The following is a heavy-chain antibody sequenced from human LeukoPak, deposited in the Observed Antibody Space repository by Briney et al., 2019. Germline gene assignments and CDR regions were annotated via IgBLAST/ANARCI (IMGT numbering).Heavy chain of an antibody. D-gene: IGHD3-22*01. CDR3: ASLGDYDSSGYRYFDL. Sequence: SETLSLTCTVSGGSISSYYWSWIRQPPGKGLEWIGYIYYSGSTNYNPSLKSRVTISVDTSKNQFSLKLSSVTAADTAVYYCASLGDYDSSGYRYFDLWAVAPWSLSPQ. CDR2: IYYSGST. J-gene: IGHJ2*01. CDR1: GGSISSYY. V-gene: IGHV4-59*01.